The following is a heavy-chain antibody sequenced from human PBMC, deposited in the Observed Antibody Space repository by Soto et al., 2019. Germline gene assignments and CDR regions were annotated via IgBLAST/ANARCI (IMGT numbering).Heavy chain of an antibody. J-gene: IGHJ4*02. CDR1: GGTFSSYA. CDR2: IIPIFGTA. V-gene: IGHV1-69*13. Sequence: SVKVSCKASGGTFSSYAISWVRQAPGQGLEWMGGIIPIFGTANYAQKFQGRVTITADESTSTAYMELSSLRSEDTAVYYCATFEPYQLLFTNYWGQGTLVTVSS. D-gene: IGHD2-2*01. CDR3: ATFEPYQLLFTNY.